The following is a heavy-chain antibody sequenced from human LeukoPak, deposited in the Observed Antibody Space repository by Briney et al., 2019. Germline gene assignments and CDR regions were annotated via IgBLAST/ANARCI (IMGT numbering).Heavy chain of an antibody. CDR2: IYYSEST. D-gene: IGHD2-2*02. V-gene: IGHV4-59*08. CDR3: ARLGYCSSTSCYTPYYYGTDV. Sequence: SETLSLTCTVSGGSISSYYWSWIRQPPGKGLEWIGYIYYSESTNYNPSLKSRVTISVDTSKNQFSLKLSSVTAADTAVYYCARLGYCSSTSCYTPYYYGTDVWGQGTTVTVSS. CDR1: GGSISSYY. J-gene: IGHJ6*02.